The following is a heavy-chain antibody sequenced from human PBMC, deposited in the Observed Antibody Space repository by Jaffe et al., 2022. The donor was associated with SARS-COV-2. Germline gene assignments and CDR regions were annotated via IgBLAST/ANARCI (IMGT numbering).Heavy chain of an antibody. CDR1: GGSISSSSYY. V-gene: IGHV4-39*01. J-gene: IGHJ5*02. CDR3: ARRVGLGWFDP. Sequence: QLQLQESGPGLVKPSETLSLTCTVSGGSISSSSYYWGWIRQPPGKGLEWIGSIYYSGSTYYNPSLKSRVTISVDTSKNQFSLKLSSVTAADTAVYYCARRVGLGWFDPWGQGTLVTVSS. CDR2: IYYSGST. D-gene: IGHD1-26*01.